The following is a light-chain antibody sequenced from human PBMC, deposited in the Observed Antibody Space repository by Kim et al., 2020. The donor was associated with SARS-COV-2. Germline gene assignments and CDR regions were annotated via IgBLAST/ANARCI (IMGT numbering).Light chain of an antibody. CDR1: QSIVNY. J-gene: IGKJ1*01. CDR3: QQTYTLPGT. CDR2: AAS. V-gene: IGKV1-39*01. Sequence: ASVGDRVTITCRASQSIVNYSNLYQQKPGKAPNVLIYAASSLHSGVPSRFSGSESGTDFTLTISNLQPEDFATYYCQQTYTLPGTFGQGTKVDIK.